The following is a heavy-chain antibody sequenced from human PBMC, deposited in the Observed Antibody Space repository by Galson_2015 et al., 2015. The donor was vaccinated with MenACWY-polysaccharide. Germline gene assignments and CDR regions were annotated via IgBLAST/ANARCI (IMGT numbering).Heavy chain of an antibody. D-gene: IGHD3-9*01. CDR1: GFTFSSYA. CDR2: ISYDGTNK. CDR3: ARDYFDRTTCYGMDV. J-gene: IGHJ6*02. V-gene: IGHV3-30-3*01. Sequence: SLRLSCAASGFTFSSYAMHWVRQAPGKGLEWVAVISYDGTNKYYADSVKGRFTISRDNSENTQYLQMNSLGAEDTAVYYCARDYFDRTTCYGMDVWGQGTTVTVSS.